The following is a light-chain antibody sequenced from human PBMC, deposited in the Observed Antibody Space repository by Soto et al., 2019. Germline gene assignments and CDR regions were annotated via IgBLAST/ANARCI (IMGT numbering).Light chain of an antibody. J-gene: IGLJ1*01. CDR2: DVS. V-gene: IGLV2-14*03. Sequence: SALTQPASVSGSPGQSITIPCTGTSSDVGGYNYVSWYQHHPGKAPKLMIYDVSNRPSGVSNRFSGSKSGNTASLTISGLQPEDEADYYCCSYTTSNTRQIVFGTGTKVTVL. CDR1: SSDVGGYNY. CDR3: CSYTTSNTRQIV.